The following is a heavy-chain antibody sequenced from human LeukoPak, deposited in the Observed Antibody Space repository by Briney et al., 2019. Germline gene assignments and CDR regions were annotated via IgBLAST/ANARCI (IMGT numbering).Heavy chain of an antibody. D-gene: IGHD2-2*01. CDR2: INPNDGDT. CDR1: GYTFTDYY. V-gene: IGHV1-2*02. CDR3: ARANFLYCSSSTCLFDY. J-gene: IGHJ4*02. Sequence: GGSVKVSCKASGYTFTDYYMHWVRQAPGQGFEWMGWINPNDGDTNYAQKFQGRVTMTRDTFISTAHMEVSRLRSDDTAVYYCARANFLYCSSSTCLFDYWGQGTLVTVSS.